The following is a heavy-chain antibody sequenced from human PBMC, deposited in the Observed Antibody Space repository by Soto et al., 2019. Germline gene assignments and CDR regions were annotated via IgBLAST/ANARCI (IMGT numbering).Heavy chain of an antibody. CDR3: ARDPVAGTYFDY. CDR2: INGYNGNT. V-gene: IGHV1-18*01. CDR1: GYTFTTYG. D-gene: IGHD6-19*01. J-gene: IGHJ4*02. Sequence: QVQLVQSGAEVKKPGASVKVSCKASGYTFTTYGISWVRQAPGQGLEWMGWINGYNGNTNYAQKRRGRVTMTTDTSTSTAYMELRSLRSDDTAVSYCARDPVAGTYFDYWGQGTLVTVSS.